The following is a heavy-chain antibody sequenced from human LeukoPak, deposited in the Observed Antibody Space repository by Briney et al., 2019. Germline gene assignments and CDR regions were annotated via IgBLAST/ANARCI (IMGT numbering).Heavy chain of an antibody. V-gene: IGHV3-74*01. J-gene: IGHJ5*02. CDR2: INEDGTST. CDR3: ARDRAGYCSGASCP. Sequence: GSLRLSCAASGFTFSDYWMHWVRQAPGKGLVWVSHINEDGTSTSYADSVKGRFTISRDNARNTLYLQMNSLRAEDTAVYYCARDRAGYCSGASCPWGQGTLVTVSS. CDR1: GFTFSDYW. D-gene: IGHD2-15*01.